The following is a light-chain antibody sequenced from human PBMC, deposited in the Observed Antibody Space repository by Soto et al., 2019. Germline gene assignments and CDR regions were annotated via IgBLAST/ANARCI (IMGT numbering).Light chain of an antibody. Sequence: QSALTQPASVSGSPGQSITISCTGSSSDVGGYNSVSWYQQHPGKAPKLMIYDVSYRPSGVSILFSGSKSGNTASLTISGLQAEDEADYYCSSYTSSSTLFYVFGTGTKVTVL. V-gene: IGLV2-14*03. CDR1: SSDVGGYNS. J-gene: IGLJ1*01. CDR2: DVS. CDR3: SSYTSSSTLFYV.